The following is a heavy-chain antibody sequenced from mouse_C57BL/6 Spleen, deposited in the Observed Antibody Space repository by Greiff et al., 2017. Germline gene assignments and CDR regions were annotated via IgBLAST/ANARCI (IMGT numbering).Heavy chain of an antibody. CDR3: ARRLYGSSYFDY. Sequence: EVKLMESGGGLVKPGGSLKLSCAASGFTFSDYGMHWVRQAPEKGLEWVAYISSGSSTIYYADTVKGRFTISRDNAKNTLFLQMTSLRSEDTAMYYCARRLYGSSYFDYWGQGTTLTVSS. J-gene: IGHJ2*01. V-gene: IGHV5-17*01. CDR1: GFTFSDYG. D-gene: IGHD1-1*01. CDR2: ISSGSSTI.